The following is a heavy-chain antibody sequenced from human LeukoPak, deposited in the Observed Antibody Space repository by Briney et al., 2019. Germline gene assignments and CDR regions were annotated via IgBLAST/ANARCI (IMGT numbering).Heavy chain of an antibody. CDR2: IYYTGST. CDR3: ARVXYSGYDFRXXMDV. D-gene: IGHD5-12*01. Sequence: SETLXXTCTISGGSISSYYWSWIRQPPGKGLEWIGYIYYTGSTNHNPSLKSRVTISVDTSKNQFSLKLSSVNAADTAVYYCARVXYSGYDFRXXMDVWGKGTTVTVSS. CDR1: GGSISSYY. J-gene: IGHJ6*03. V-gene: IGHV4-59*01.